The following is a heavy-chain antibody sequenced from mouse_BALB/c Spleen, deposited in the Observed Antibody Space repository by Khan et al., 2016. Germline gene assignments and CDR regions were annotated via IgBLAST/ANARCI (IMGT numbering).Heavy chain of an antibody. Sequence: EVTLLESGGGLVQPGGSLKLSCAASGFDFSIYWMSWVRQAPGKGLEWIGEINPDSSTINYTPSLKDKFIISRDNAKNTLYLQMSKVRSEDTALYYCARHDYYAMENWGQGTSGTVSS. V-gene: IGHV4-1*02. CDR2: INPDSSTI. CDR1: GFDFSIYW. J-gene: IGHJ4*01. CDR3: ARHDYYAMEN.